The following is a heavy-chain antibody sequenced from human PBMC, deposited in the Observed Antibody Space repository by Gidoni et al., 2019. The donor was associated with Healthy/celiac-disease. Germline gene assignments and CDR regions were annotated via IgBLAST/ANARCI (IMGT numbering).Heavy chain of an antibody. D-gene: IGHD6-6*01. J-gene: IGHJ5*02. CDR2: IIPIFGTA. V-gene: IGHV1-69*01. Sequence: QVQLVQSGAEVKKPGSSVKVSCNPSGVTFRSYAISWVRQAPGQGLEWMGGIIPIFGTANYAQKFQGRVTITADESTSTADMELSSLRSEDTAVYYCARAFTSEYSSSYDPWGQGTLVTVSS. CDR3: ARAFTSEYSSSYDP. CDR1: GVTFRSYA.